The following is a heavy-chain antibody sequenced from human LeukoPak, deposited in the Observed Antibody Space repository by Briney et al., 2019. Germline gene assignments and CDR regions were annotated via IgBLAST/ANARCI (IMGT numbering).Heavy chain of an antibody. CDR1: GYTFTGYY. Sequence: ASVKVSCKASGYTFTGYYMHWVRQATGQGLEWMGWMNPNSGNTGYAQKFQGRVTMTRNTSISTAYMELSSLRSEDTAVYYCARGLAGHFDYWGQGTLVTVSS. V-gene: IGHV1-8*02. J-gene: IGHJ4*02. CDR2: MNPNSGNT. CDR3: ARGLAGHFDY.